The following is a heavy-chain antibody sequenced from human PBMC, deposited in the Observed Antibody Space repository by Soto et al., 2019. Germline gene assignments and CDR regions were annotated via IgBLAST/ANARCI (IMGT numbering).Heavy chain of an antibody. Sequence: QVQLVQSGAEVKKPGSSVKVSCKASGGTFSSYAISWVRQAPGQGLEWMGGIIPIFGTANYAQKFQGRVTITADESTSTAYMELSSLRSEDTAVYYCARHPPGMFGVVMRGEGGSSYYYYYGMDVWGQGTTVTVSS. CDR1: GGTFSSYA. CDR2: IIPIFGTA. D-gene: IGHD3-3*01. V-gene: IGHV1-69*01. J-gene: IGHJ6*02. CDR3: ARHPPGMFGVVMRGEGGSSYYYYYGMDV.